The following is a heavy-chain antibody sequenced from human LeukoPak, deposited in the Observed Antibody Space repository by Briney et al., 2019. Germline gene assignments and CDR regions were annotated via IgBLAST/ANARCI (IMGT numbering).Heavy chain of an antibody. CDR1: GGSFSGYY. Sequence: KPSETLSLTCAVYGGSFSGYYWSWIRQPPGKGLEWIGEINHSGSTNYNPSLKSRVTISVDTSKNQFSLKLSSVTAADTAVYYCARVKPHSSSWYWYRPNWFDPWGQGTLVTVSS. V-gene: IGHV4-34*01. CDR3: ARVKPHSSSWYWYRPNWFDP. J-gene: IGHJ5*02. D-gene: IGHD6-13*01. CDR2: INHSGST.